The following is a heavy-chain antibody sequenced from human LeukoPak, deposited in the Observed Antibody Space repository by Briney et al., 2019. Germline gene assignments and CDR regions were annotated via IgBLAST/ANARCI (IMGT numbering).Heavy chain of an antibody. D-gene: IGHD6-19*01. Sequence: SETLSLTCTVSGGTISSYYWNWIRQPPGQGLEWIGYIYHPETTYNPSLKSRLTISLDTSKNHFSLKLSSLTAADTAVYYCARAHSTGWYPFDYWGQGTLVTVSS. CDR1: GGTISSYY. CDR2: IYHPET. V-gene: IGHV4-59*01. CDR3: ARAHSTGWYPFDY. J-gene: IGHJ4*02.